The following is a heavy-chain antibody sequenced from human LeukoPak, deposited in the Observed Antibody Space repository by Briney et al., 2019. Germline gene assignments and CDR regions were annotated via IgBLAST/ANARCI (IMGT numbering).Heavy chain of an antibody. CDR1: GGSISSYY. V-gene: IGHV4-59*01. Sequence: SETLSLTCTLSGGSISSYYWSWIRQPPGKGLEWIGYIYYSGSTNYNPSLKSRVTISVDTSKNQFSLKLSSVTATDTAVYYCASLYVDGMDVWGQGTTVTVSS. CDR2: IYYSGST. J-gene: IGHJ6*02. CDR3: ASLYVDGMDV. D-gene: IGHD2-2*02.